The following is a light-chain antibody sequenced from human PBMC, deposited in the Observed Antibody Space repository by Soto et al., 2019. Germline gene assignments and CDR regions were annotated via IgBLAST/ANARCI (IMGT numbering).Light chain of an antibody. CDR3: QQSYTTPLT. V-gene: IGKV1-39*01. J-gene: IGKJ4*01. CDR1: QSISSY. Sequence: DIQMTQSPSSLSASVGDRVTITCRASQSISSYLNWYQQRPGKAPKFLIYTVSTLQSGVPSRFSGSGSGTDFTLTISNLQPEDFATYYCQQSYTTPLTFGGGTKVEIK. CDR2: TVS.